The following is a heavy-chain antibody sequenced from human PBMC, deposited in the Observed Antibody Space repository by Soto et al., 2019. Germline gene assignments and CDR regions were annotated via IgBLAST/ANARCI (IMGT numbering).Heavy chain of an antibody. J-gene: IGHJ4*02. Sequence: QLVQSGAEVKKPGASVKVSCKASGYTFTNYGISWVRQAPGQGLEWMGWISVYNGNTNYAQKFQGRVTMTTDTSTSTAYIELRSLRSDDTAVYYCAKDCGGDCWAIDYWGQGTLVTVSS. D-gene: IGHD2-21*02. V-gene: IGHV1-18*01. CDR3: AKDCGGDCWAIDY. CDR1: GYTFTNYG. CDR2: ISVYNGNT.